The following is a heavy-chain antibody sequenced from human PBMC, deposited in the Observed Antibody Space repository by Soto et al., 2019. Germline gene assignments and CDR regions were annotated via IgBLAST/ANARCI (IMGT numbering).Heavy chain of an antibody. Sequence: QVQLVQSGAEVKKPGASVKVSCKASGYTFTSYAISWVRQAPGQGLEWMGWISAYNGNTNYAQKLQGRVTMTTDTSTSTAYMELRSLRSNDTAIYYCAMVDVYVTPSPQDVWGQGTTVIVSS. V-gene: IGHV1-18*01. CDR1: GYTFTSYA. D-gene: IGHD3-16*01. J-gene: IGHJ6*02. CDR2: ISAYNGNT. CDR3: AMVDVYVTPSPQDV.